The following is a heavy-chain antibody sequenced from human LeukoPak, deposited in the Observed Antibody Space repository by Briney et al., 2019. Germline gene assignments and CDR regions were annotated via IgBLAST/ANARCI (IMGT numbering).Heavy chain of an antibody. CDR1: GDSVSSNSAA. CDR3: ARMLSGEDTMIKSPYYFDY. J-gene: IGHJ4*02. D-gene: IGHD3-22*01. Sequence: SQTLSLTCAISGDSVSSNSAAWNWIRQSPSRGLEWLGRTYYRSKWYNDYAVSVKSRITINPDTSKNQFSLQLNSVTPEDTAVYYCARMLSGEDTMIKSPYYFDYWGQGTLVTVSS. CDR2: TYYRSKWYN. V-gene: IGHV6-1*01.